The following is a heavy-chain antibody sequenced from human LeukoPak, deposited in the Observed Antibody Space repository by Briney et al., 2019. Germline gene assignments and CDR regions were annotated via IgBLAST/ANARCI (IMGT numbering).Heavy chain of an antibody. CDR3: AKDSRQLWPHSGTDY. V-gene: IGHV3-23*01. D-gene: IGHD1-26*01. Sequence: GGSLRLSCAASGFTFSSYAMSWVRQAPGKGLEWVSAISGSGGSTYYADSVKGRFTISRDNSKNPLYLQMNSLRAEDTAVYYCAKDSRQLWPHSGTDYWGQGTLVTVSS. CDR2: ISGSGGST. J-gene: IGHJ4*02. CDR1: GFTFSSYA.